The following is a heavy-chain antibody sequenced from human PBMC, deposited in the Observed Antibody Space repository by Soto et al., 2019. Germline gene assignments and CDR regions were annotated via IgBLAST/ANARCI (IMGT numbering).Heavy chain of an antibody. V-gene: IGHV1-2*04. CDR1: GYTFTGYY. CDR3: AKDPWAAAVRDAFDI. J-gene: IGHJ3*02. D-gene: IGHD6-13*01. Sequence: ASVKVSCKASGYTFTGYYMHWVRQAPGQGLEWMGWINPNSGGTNYAQKFQGWVTMTRDTSISTAYMELSRLRSDDTAVYYCAKDPWAAAVRDAFDIWGQGTMVTVSS. CDR2: INPNSGGT.